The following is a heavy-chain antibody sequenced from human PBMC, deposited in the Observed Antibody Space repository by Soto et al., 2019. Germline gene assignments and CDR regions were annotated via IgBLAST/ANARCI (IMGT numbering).Heavy chain of an antibody. V-gene: IGHV4-39*01. Sequence: QLQLQESGPGLVKPSETLSLTCTVSGGSISSSSYYWGWIRQPPGKGLEWIGSIYYSGSTYYNPPLKSRVTRSVDTSKNQVSLKLSSVTAADTAVYYCARPRGDYDILTGYYTGTSYGMDVWGQGTTVTVSS. CDR2: IYYSGST. CDR1: GGSISSSSYY. D-gene: IGHD3-9*01. CDR3: ARPRGDYDILTGYYTGTSYGMDV. J-gene: IGHJ6*02.